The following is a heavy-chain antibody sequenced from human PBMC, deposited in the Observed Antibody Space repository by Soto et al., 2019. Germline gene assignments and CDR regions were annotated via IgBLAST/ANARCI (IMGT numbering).Heavy chain of an antibody. CDR1: GFTFSSYA. CDR3: AKHITIFGGGMDV. J-gene: IGHJ6*02. CDR2: ISGSGGST. D-gene: IGHD3-3*01. V-gene: IGHV3-23*01. Sequence: VGSLRLSCAASGFTFSSYAMSWVRQAPGKGLEWVSAISGSGGSTYYADSVKGRFTISRDNSKNTLYLQMNSLRAEDTAVYYCAKHITIFGGGMDVWGQGTTVTVSS.